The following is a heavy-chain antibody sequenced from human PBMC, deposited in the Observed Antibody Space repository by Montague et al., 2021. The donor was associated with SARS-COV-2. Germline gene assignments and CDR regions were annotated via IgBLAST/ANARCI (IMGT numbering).Heavy chain of an antibody. J-gene: IGHJ6*02. V-gene: IGHV6-1*01. CDR1: GDSVSSNSAT. D-gene: IGHD1-1*01. Sequence: CAISGDSVSSNSATWDWVRQSPSRGLEWLGRTYYRSKWYNDYAVSVRGRVTINPDTSKNQFSLQLNSVTPEVTAIYYCTSGREGNYNVMDVWGQGTTVTVSS. CDR2: TYYRSKWYN. CDR3: TSGREGNYNVMDV.